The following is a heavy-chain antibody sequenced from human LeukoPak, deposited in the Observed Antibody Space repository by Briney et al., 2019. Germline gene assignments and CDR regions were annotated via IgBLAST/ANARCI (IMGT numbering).Heavy chain of an antibody. CDR1: GFTFSSYW. J-gene: IGHJ6*03. Sequence: PGGSLRLSCAASGFTFSSYWMIWLRQARGEGLEWVANIKQDGSEKYYVDSVKCRFTISRDNAKNSLYLQMNSLRAEDTAVYYCARQATADYYYYYMDVWGKGTTVTVSS. CDR2: IKQDGSEK. D-gene: IGHD5-12*01. V-gene: IGHV3-7*01. CDR3: ARQATADYYYYYMDV.